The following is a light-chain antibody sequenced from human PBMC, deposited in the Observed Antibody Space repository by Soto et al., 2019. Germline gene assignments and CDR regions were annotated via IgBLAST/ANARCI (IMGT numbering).Light chain of an antibody. CDR2: DNN. Sequence: QSALTQSPSVSAAPGQQVTISCSGSSSNIGNNYVSWYQQLPGTAPKLLIYDNNKRPSGIPDRFSGSKSGTSGTLDITGLQTGDEADYYCATWDGSLPGEVFGGGTKVTVL. V-gene: IGLV1-51*01. CDR3: ATWDGSLPGEV. J-gene: IGLJ2*01. CDR1: SSNIGNNY.